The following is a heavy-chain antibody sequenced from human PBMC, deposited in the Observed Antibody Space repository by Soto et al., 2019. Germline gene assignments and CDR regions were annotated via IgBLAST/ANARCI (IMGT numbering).Heavy chain of an antibody. V-gene: IGHV1-8*01. CDR3: AWGVKYGANSGWFDP. CDR1: GYTFTSYD. Sequence: QVQLVQSGAEVKKPGASVKVSCKASGYTFTSYDINWVRQATGQGLEYLGWMNPNSGNTGYVQKFQGRVTMTWDRAITTAEMVRSSLRSEETAVYFCAWGVKYGANSGWFDPWGQVTLVTISS. D-gene: IGHD4-17*01. J-gene: IGHJ5*02. CDR2: MNPNSGNT.